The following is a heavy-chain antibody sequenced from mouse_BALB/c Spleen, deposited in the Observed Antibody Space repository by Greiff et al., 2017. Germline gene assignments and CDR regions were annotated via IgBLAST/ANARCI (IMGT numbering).Heavy chain of an antibody. CDR3: AGDKDGYWDY. CDR1: GFSFSDYG. V-gene: IGHV5-15*02. Sequence: DVKLVESGGGLVQPGGSRKLSCAASGFSFSDYGMAWVRQAPGKGPEWVAFISNLAYSNYYADTVTGRFTIARDNAKNTLYLEMSSLRSEDTAMYSCAGDKDGYWDYWGQGTTLTVSS. J-gene: IGHJ2*01. D-gene: IGHD2-3*01. CDR2: ISNLAYSN.